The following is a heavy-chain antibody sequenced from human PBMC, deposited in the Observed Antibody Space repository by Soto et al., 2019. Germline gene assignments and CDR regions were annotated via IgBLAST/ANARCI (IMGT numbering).Heavy chain of an antibody. CDR3: ASYYDILTGRGGWFDP. Sequence: ASVKVSCKASGGTFSSYAISWVRQAPGQGLEWMGGIIPIFGTANYAQKFQGRVTITADESTSTAYMELSSLRSEDTAVYYCASYYDILTGRGGWFDPWGKGPLVT. V-gene: IGHV1-69*13. CDR2: IIPIFGTA. CDR1: GGTFSSYA. J-gene: IGHJ5*02. D-gene: IGHD3-9*01.